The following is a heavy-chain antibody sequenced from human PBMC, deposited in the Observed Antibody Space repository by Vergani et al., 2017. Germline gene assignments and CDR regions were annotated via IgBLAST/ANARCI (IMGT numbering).Heavy chain of an antibody. J-gene: IGHJ4*02. Sequence: EVQLLESGGGLVQPGGSLRLSCAASGFTFSSYAMSWVRQAPGKGLEWVSAISGSGGSTYYADSVKGRFTISRDNSKTTLYLQMNSLRAEDTAVYYCAKVSHPCGGDCYVGLDYFDYWGQGTLVTVSS. V-gene: IGHV3-23*01. CDR1: GFTFSSYA. CDR3: AKVSHPCGGDCYVGLDYFDY. CDR2: ISGSGGST. D-gene: IGHD2-21*01.